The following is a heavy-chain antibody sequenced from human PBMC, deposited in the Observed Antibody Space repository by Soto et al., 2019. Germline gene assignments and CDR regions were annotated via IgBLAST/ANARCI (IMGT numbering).Heavy chain of an antibody. D-gene: IGHD6-6*01. Sequence: QVQLVQSGAEVKKPGASVKVSCKASGYTFTSYGISWVRQAPGQGLEWMGWISAYNGNTNYAQKLQGRVTMTTDTSTSTAYMELRSLRSDDTAVYYCARDTYLMYSSSSRVPDYYYGMDVWGQGTTVTVSS. CDR1: GYTFTSYG. V-gene: IGHV1-18*01. CDR2: ISAYNGNT. CDR3: ARDTYLMYSSSSRVPDYYYGMDV. J-gene: IGHJ6*02.